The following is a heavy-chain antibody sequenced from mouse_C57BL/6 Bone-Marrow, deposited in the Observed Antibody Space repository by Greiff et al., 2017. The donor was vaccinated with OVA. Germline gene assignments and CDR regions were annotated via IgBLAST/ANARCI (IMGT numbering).Heavy chain of an antibody. CDR3: ARGGLYDGYWYFDV. V-gene: IGHV5-16*01. CDR2: INYDGSST. CDR1: GFTFSDYY. D-gene: IGHD2-3*01. Sequence: EVKLVESEGGLVQPGSSMKLSCTASGFTFSDYYMAWVRPVPEKGLEWVANINYDGSSTYYLDSLKSRFIISRDNAKNILYLQMSSLKSEDTATYYCARGGLYDGYWYFDVWGTGTTVTVSS. J-gene: IGHJ1*03.